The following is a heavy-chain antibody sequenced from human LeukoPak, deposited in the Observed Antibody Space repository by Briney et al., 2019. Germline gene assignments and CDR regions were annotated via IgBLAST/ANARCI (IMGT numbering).Heavy chain of an antibody. CDR2: IYYSGST. CDR3: ARVKSSSFFFTFDC. J-gene: IGHJ4*02. V-gene: IGHV4-59*11. D-gene: IGHD6-6*01. Sequence: SETLSLTCTVSGGSISSHYWSWIRQPPGKGLEWIGYIYYSGSTNYNPSLKSRVTISVDTSKNQFSLKLSSVTAADTAVYCCARVKSSSFFFTFDCWGQGTLVTVSS. CDR1: GGSISSHY.